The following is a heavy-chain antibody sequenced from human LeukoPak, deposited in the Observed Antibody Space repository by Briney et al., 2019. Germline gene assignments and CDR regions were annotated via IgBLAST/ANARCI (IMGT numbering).Heavy chain of an antibody. Sequence: GGSLRPSCAASGFTFSSYSMNWVRQAPGVGLGWVSSISSSSSYIYYADSVKGRFTISRDNAKNSLYLQVNSLRAEDTAVYYCARDGDSSGYDNWFDPWGQGTLVTVSS. D-gene: IGHD3-22*01. J-gene: IGHJ5*02. V-gene: IGHV3-21*01. CDR1: GFTFSSYS. CDR2: ISSSSSYI. CDR3: ARDGDSSGYDNWFDP.